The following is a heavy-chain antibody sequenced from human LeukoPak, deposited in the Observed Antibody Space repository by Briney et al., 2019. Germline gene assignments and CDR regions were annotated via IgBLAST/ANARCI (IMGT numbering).Heavy chain of an antibody. V-gene: IGHV3-53*01. Sequence: GGSLRLSCAASGFTVSSNYMSWVRQAPGKGLEWVSVIYSGGTIYYADSVKGRFTISRDNAKNSLYLQMNSLRAEDTAAYYCARAADYFDYWGQGTLVTVSS. CDR2: IYSGGTI. J-gene: IGHJ4*02. CDR3: ARAADYFDY. CDR1: GFTVSSNY.